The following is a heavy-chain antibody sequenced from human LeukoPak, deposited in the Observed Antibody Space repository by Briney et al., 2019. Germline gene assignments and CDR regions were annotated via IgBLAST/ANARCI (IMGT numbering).Heavy chain of an antibody. D-gene: IGHD4-17*01. Sequence: VASVKVSCKASGYTFTSYDINWVRQATGRGLEWMGWMNPNSGNTGYAQKFQGRVTMTRNTSVSTAYMELSSLRSEDTAVYYCARGRRGDYGVYWGQGTLVTVSS. CDR2: MNPNSGNT. CDR1: GYTFTSYD. CDR3: ARGRRGDYGVY. J-gene: IGHJ4*02. V-gene: IGHV1-8*01.